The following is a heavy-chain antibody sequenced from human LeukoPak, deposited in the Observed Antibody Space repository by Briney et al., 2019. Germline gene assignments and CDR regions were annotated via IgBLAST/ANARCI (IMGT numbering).Heavy chain of an antibody. J-gene: IGHJ5*02. D-gene: IGHD6-13*01. CDR3: VKKGNSWSPRFDP. CDR2: ISASGGST. CDR1: GFTFSRSD. V-gene: IGHV3-23*01. Sequence: SGGSLRLSCEASGFTFSRSDMIWARQAPGKGLEWVSIISASGGSTSYADSVRGRFTISRDNSENILYLQLSSLRAEDTAVYYCVKKGNSWSPRFDPWGQGTLVTVSS.